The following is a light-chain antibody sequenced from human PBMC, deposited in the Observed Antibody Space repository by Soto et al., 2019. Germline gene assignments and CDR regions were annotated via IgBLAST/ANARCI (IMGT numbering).Light chain of an antibody. CDR3: QQRSNWPLT. CDR2: DAS. Sequence: EIVLTQSPATLSLSPGERATLSCRASQSVSSYLAWYQQKPGQAPRLLVYDASKRVTGIPARFSGSGSGTDFTITISSLEPEEFAVYYCQQRSNWPLTFGGGTKLEIK. J-gene: IGKJ4*01. V-gene: IGKV3-11*01. CDR1: QSVSSY.